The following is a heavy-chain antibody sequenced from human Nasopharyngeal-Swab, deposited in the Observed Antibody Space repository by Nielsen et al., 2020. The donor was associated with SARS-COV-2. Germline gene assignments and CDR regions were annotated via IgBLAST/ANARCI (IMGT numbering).Heavy chain of an antibody. Sequence: GESLKTFCTASGFTFGDYAMSWFRQAPGKGLEWVCFIRRKAYGGTTEYAASVKGRFTISRDDSKSIAYLELNSLKTEDTAVYYCTRGAIEYDYVWGSYRYAFDYWGQGTLVTVSS. D-gene: IGHD3-16*02. CDR3: TRGAIEYDYVWGSYRYAFDY. V-gene: IGHV3-49*03. CDR1: GFTFGDYA. CDR2: IRRKAYGGTT. J-gene: IGHJ4*02.